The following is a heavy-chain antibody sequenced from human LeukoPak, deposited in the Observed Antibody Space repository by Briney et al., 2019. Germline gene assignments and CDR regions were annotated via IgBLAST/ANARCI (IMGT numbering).Heavy chain of an antibody. Sequence: SETLSLTCTVYGGSISSYYWSWIRQPPGKGLERIGYIYYSGSANYNPSLKSRVNTSVDASKNQFSLKLTSVTAADTAVYYCARTTEGGYTYGYFYYSYMDVWGKGTTVTISS. D-gene: IGHD5-18*01. J-gene: IGHJ6*03. CDR2: IYYSGSA. CDR3: ARTTEGGYTYGYFYYSYMDV. V-gene: IGHV4-59*01. CDR1: GGSISSYY.